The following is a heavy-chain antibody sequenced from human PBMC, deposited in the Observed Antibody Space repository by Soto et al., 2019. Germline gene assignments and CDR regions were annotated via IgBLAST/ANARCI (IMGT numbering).Heavy chain of an antibody. D-gene: IGHD6-19*01. V-gene: IGHV3-23*01. CDR2: ISDSGGST. CDR1: GSTFSSDD. J-gene: IGHJ4*02. CDR3: AKGAGWSLAVAGLVDY. Sequence: EVHLLEYGGGLVQPGGSLRLSCVVSGSTFSSDDMSWVRQAPGRGLEWVSGISDSGGSTYYADSVKGRFTISRDNAKNTVYLKVTRLRVEATALYYCAKGAGWSLAVAGLVDYWAPGTQVSASS.